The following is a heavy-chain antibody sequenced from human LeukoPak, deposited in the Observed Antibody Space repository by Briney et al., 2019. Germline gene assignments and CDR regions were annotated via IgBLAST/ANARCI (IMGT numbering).Heavy chain of an antibody. V-gene: IGHV4-4*07. J-gene: IGHJ5*02. D-gene: IGHD1-26*01. CDR3: ARDLAGATPYNWFDP. CDR1: GGSISSYY. CDR2: IYTSGST. Sequence: SETLSLTCTVSGGSISSYYWSWIRQPAGKGLEWIGRIYTSGSTKYNPSLKSRVTMSVDTSKNQFSPKLSSVTAADTAVYYCARDLAGATPYNWFDPWGQGTLVTVSS.